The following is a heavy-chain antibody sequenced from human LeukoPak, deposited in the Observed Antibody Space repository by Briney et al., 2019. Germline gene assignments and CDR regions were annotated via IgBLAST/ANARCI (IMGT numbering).Heavy chain of an antibody. CDR2: IYYSGST. CDR3: ARQLYSGLLDY. CDR1: GGSISSSSYY. Sequence: SETLSLTCTVSGGSISSSSYYWGWIRQPPGKGLEWIGSIYYSGSTYYNPSLKSRVTISVDTSKNQFSLKLSSVTAADTAVYYCARQLYSGLLDYWGQGTLVTVSS. D-gene: IGHD5-12*01. V-gene: IGHV4-39*01. J-gene: IGHJ4*02.